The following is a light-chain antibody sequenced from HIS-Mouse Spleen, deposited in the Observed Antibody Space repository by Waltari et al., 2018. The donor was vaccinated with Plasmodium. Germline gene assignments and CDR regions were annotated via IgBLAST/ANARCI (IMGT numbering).Light chain of an antibody. CDR1: ALPKQY. CDR2: EDS. V-gene: IGLV3-10*01. CDR3: YSTDSSGNHRV. J-gene: IGLJ3*02. Sequence: SYELTQPPSASVSPGQTARITCSGHALPKQYSDWYQQKSGQAPVLVIYEDSKRPSGIPERFSGSSSGTMATLTISGAQVEDEADYYCYSTDSSGNHRVFGGGTKLTVL.